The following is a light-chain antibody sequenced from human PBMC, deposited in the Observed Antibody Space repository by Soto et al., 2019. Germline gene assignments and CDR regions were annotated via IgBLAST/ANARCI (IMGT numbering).Light chain of an antibody. CDR3: QSYDTSLSGVV. CDR1: SSNIGAGYD. Sequence: QSVLTQPPSVSGAPGQRVTISCTGSSSNIGAGYDVHWYQQLPQTAPKLLISGNSNRPSGVPDRFSGSKSGTSASLTITGLQAEDEAGYFCQSYDTSLSGVVFGGGTKVTVL. CDR2: GNS. J-gene: IGLJ2*01. V-gene: IGLV1-40*01.